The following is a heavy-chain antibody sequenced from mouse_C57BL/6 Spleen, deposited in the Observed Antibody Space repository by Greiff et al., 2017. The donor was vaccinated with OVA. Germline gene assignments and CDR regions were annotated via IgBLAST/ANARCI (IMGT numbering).Heavy chain of an antibody. CDR2: IHPNSGST. J-gene: IGHJ2*01. D-gene: IGHD1-1*01. CDR3: ARDGYYGSSGY. V-gene: IGHV1-64*01. Sequence: QVHVKQPGAELVKPGASVKLSCKASGYTFTSYWMHWVKQRPGQGLEWIGMIHPNSGSTNYNEKFKSKATLTVDKSSSTAYMQLSSLTSEDSAVYYCARDGYYGSSGYWGQGTTLTVSS. CDR1: GYTFTSYW.